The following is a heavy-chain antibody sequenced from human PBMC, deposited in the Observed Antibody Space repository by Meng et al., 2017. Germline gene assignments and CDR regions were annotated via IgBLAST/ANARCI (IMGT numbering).Heavy chain of an antibody. J-gene: IGHJ5*02. CDR3: ARDKRPSSSWYGNWFDP. CDR1: VGTFSSYA. V-gene: IGHV1-69*06. Sequence: VQLVQAGAGVEKPGSAGKVSCKAPVGTFSSYAISWVRQAPGKGLEWMGGIIPIFGTANYAQKFQGRVTITADKSTSTAYMELSSLRSEDTAVYYCARDKRPSSSWYGNWFDPWGQGTLVTVSS. D-gene: IGHD6-13*01. CDR2: IIPIFGTA.